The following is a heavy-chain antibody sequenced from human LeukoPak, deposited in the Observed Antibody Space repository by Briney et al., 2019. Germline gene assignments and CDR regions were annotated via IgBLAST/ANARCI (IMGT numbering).Heavy chain of an antibody. CDR3: AHRRMGGLYSSGWYVGVPFDP. CDR1: GFSLSTSGVG. J-gene: IGHJ5*02. V-gene: IGHV2-5*01. CDR2: IYWNDDK. Sequence: SGPTLVKPTQTLTLTCTFSGFSLSTSGVGVGWIRQPPVKALEWLALIYWNDDKRYSPSLKSRLTITKDTSKNQVVLTMTNMDPVDTATYYCAHRRMGGLYSSGWYVGVPFDPWGQGTLVTVSS. D-gene: IGHD6-19*01.